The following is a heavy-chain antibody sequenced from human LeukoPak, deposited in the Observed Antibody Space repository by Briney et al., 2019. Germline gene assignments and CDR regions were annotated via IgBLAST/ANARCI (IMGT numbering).Heavy chain of an antibody. V-gene: IGHV3-21*01. Sequence: GGSLRLSCAGSGFAFTASAMSSGRQVPGKGLEWVSSIDYDGSHIYYAASVKGRFSISRDNARDSVYLQMDSLRAEDTAVYYCARDTERYLRMGQYDYWGQGTLVIVSS. CDR3: ARDTERYLRMGQYDY. CDR2: IDYDGSHI. J-gene: IGHJ4*02. CDR1: GFAFTASA. D-gene: IGHD3-16*01.